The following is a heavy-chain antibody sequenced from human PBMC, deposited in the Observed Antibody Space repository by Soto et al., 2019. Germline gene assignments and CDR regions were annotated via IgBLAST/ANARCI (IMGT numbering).Heavy chain of an antibody. J-gene: IGHJ5*02. V-gene: IGHV4-31*03. CDR2: IGYSGAT. CDR1: GGSITSGGSF. D-gene: IGHD2-15*01. Sequence: SDTLSLTCTVSGGSITSGGSFWSWIRQHPGKGPEWIAFIGYSGATSYNPSLASRVTISADTYKSQFSLNLRSVTAADTAVYYCARGGASSKWFAPWGQGTLVTVSS. CDR3: ARGGASSKWFAP.